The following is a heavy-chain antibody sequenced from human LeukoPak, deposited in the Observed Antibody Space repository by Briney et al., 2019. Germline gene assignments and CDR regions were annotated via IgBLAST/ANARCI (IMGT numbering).Heavy chain of an antibody. D-gene: IGHD3-10*01. V-gene: IGHV1-58*02. CDR1: GFTFISLA. J-gene: IGHJ4*02. CDR2: IVAGSGDT. Sequence: GTSVKVSCKASGFTFISLAIQWVRQARGQRPEWIGRIVAGSGDTMYAQKFHERVTITRDMSTGTAYMELRSLRSDDTAVYYCARPYYYGSGNHFDYWGQGTLVTVSS. CDR3: ARPYYYGSGNHFDY.